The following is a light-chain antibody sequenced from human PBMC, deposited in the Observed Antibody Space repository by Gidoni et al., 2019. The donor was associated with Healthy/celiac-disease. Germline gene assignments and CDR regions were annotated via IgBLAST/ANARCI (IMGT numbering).Light chain of an antibody. Sequence: DIQITQSPSSLSASVGDRVTITCRASQSISSYLNWYQQKPGKAPKLLIYAASSLQSGVPSRFSGSGSGTDFTLTISSLQPEDFATYYCQQSYSTPGFTFGPXTKVDIK. CDR3: QQSYSTPGFT. J-gene: IGKJ3*01. V-gene: IGKV1-39*01. CDR2: AAS. CDR1: QSISSY.